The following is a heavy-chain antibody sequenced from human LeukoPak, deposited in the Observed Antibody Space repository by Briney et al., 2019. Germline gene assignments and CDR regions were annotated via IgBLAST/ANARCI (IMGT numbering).Heavy chain of an antibody. Sequence: GGSLRLSCAASGFHFSSYEMNWVRQAPGEGLEWVSYIRSRDSTIYYADSVKGRFTIFRDNAKNSLYLQMNSLTAEDTAVYFCARVAVPAAETLYQYYYGMDVWGQGTPVTVSS. CDR3: ARVAVPAAETLYQYYYGMDV. CDR2: IRSRDSTI. J-gene: IGHJ6*02. D-gene: IGHD2-2*01. V-gene: IGHV3-48*03. CDR1: GFHFSSYE.